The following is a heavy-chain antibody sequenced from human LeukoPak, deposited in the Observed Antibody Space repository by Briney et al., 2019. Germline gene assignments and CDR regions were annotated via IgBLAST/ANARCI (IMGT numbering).Heavy chain of an antibody. CDR3: ASAAGPFDN. CDR1: GFTFSSYS. D-gene: IGHD6-19*01. J-gene: IGHJ4*02. V-gene: IGHV3-23*05. CDR2: IGSDNKP. Sequence: GGSLRLSCAASGFTFSSYSMNWVRQAPGKGLEWVSSIGSDNKPHYSESVKGRFAISRDNSRNTLFLQMNSLRAEDTAVYYCASAAGPFDNWGQGTLVTVSS.